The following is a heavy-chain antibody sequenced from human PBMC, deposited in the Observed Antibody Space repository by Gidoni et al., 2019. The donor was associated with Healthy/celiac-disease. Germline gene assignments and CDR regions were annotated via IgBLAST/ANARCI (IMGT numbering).Heavy chain of an antibody. CDR1: GYTFTGYS. V-gene: IGHV1-2*02. CDR2: INPNSGGT. CDR3: ATSNSGSYMGDY. J-gene: IGHJ4*02. Sequence: QLQLVPSGADVKQPGPSVKVSCKASGYTFTGYSMHGVRQAPGQGLEWMGWINPNSGGTNYAQKFQGRVTMTRDTSISTAYMELSRRRSDDTAVYYCATSNSGSYMGDYWGQGTLVTVSS. D-gene: IGHD1-26*01.